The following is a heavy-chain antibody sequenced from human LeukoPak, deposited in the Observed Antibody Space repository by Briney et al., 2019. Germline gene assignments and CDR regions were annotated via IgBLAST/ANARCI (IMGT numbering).Heavy chain of an antibody. V-gene: IGHV3-7*01. D-gene: IGHD5-24*01. Sequence: GGSLRLSCAASGFTFSSYWMSWVRQAPGKGLEWVANIKQDGSEKYYVDSVKGRFTISRDNSKNTLYLQMNSLRTEDTAVYYCARRSRDGWYFDYWGQGTLVTVSS. CDR3: ARRSRDGWYFDY. CDR2: IKQDGSEK. CDR1: GFTFSSYW. J-gene: IGHJ4*02.